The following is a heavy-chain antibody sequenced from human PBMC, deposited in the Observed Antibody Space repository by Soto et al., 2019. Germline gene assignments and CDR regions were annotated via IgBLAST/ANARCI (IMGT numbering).Heavy chain of an antibody. CDR2: INPHGGST. V-gene: IGHV1-46*01. CDR1: GDTFSSYY. J-gene: IGHJ5*02. CDR3: ARSSGGNFGIIIEGSNWFDP. Sequence: ASVKVSCKAPGDTFSSYYLNWVRQAPGQGLEWMGVINPHGGSTKYAQKFQGRVTMTRDTSSSTVYMELLSLRADDTAIYYCARSSGGNFGIIIEGSNWFDPWGQGTLVTVSS. D-gene: IGHD3-3*01.